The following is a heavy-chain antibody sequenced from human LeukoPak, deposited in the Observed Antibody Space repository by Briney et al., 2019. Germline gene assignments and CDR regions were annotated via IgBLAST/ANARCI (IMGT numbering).Heavy chain of an antibody. CDR3: AKSVVVITFRFDD. Sequence: GGSLRLSCAASGFTFSGYSMNWVRQAPGKGLEWVSSISSSSSYIYYADSVRGRFTISRDNAKNSLFLQMNSLRADDTAVYYCAKSVVVITFRFDDWGQGALVTVSS. CDR2: ISSSSSYI. V-gene: IGHV3-21*04. J-gene: IGHJ4*02. D-gene: IGHD2-15*01. CDR1: GFTFSGYS.